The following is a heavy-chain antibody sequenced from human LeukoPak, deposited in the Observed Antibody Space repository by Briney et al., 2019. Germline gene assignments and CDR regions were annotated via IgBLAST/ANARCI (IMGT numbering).Heavy chain of an antibody. CDR3: ASREYYYDSSGYYPSFGY. CDR2: INTDGSST. Sequence: GGSLRLSCAAPGFTFSSYWMHWVRQAPGKGLVWVSRINTDGSSTSYADSVKGRFTISRDNAKNTLYLQMNSLRAEDTAVYYCASREYYYDSSGYYPSFGYWGQGTLVTVSS. D-gene: IGHD3-22*01. V-gene: IGHV3-74*01. CDR1: GFTFSSYW. J-gene: IGHJ4*02.